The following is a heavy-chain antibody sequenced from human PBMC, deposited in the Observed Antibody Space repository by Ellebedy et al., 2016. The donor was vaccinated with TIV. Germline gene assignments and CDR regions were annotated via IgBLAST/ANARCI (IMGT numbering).Heavy chain of an antibody. CDR3: ARSEPMDV. CDR1: GFTFSSNA. D-gene: IGHD1-14*01. Sequence: GESLKISCAASGFTFSSNAMSWVRQAPGKGLEWVSHISGSGGGGSTHYADSVKGRFTISRHNSQNTLYLQMNSLRAEDTAVYYCARSEPMDVWGKGTTVTVSS. V-gene: IGHV3-23*01. CDR2: ISGSGGGGST. J-gene: IGHJ6*04.